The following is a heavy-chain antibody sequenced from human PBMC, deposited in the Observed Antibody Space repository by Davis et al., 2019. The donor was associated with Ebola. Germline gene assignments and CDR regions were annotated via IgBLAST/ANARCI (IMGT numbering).Heavy chain of an antibody. CDR1: GFTFSTYW. D-gene: IGHD1-14*01. J-gene: IGHJ6*02. Sequence: HTGGSLRLSCAASGFTFSTYWMHWVRHSPGKGLEWVSRINGHGSTTNYADSVKGRFTISRDNAKNTLYLQINSLRAEDTAMYYCARDRNPYGLDVWGQGTTVIVTS. V-gene: IGHV3-74*01. CDR2: INGHGSTT. CDR3: ARDRNPYGLDV.